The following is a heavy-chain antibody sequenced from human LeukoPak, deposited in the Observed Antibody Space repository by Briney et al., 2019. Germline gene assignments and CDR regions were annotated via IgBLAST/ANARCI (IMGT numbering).Heavy chain of an antibody. J-gene: IGHJ4*02. Sequence: GGSLRLSCAASGFTFSSYSMNWVRQAPGKGLEWVSSISSSSSYIYYADSVKGRFTISRDNAKNSLYLQMNSLRAEDTAVYYCAREESASHFDYWGQGTLVTVSS. V-gene: IGHV3-21*01. CDR3: AREESASHFDY. CDR2: ISSSSSYI. CDR1: GFTFSSYS.